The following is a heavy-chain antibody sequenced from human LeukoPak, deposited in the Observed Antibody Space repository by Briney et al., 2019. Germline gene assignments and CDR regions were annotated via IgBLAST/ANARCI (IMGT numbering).Heavy chain of an antibody. CDR2: ISWNSGSI. Sequence: GGSLRLSCAASGLTFDDYAMHWVRQAPGKGLEWVSGISWNSGSIGYADSVKGRFTISRDNAMNSLYLQMNSLRTEDTAFYCCAKDLDAYYDILTGYSGHDVFDIWGQGTMVTVSS. CDR1: GLTFDDYA. V-gene: IGHV3-9*01. J-gene: IGHJ3*02. D-gene: IGHD3-9*01. CDR3: AKDLDAYYDILTGYSGHDVFDI.